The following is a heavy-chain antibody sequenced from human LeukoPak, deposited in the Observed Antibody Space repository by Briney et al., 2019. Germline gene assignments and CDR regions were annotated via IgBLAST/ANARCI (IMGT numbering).Heavy chain of an antibody. V-gene: IGHV3-64*01. D-gene: IGHD2-15*01. CDR1: GFTFSSYA. J-gene: IGHJ4*02. CDR3: ASEYCSGGSCYYDY. Sequence: GGSLRLSCAASGFTFSSYAMHWVRQAPGKGLEYVSAISSNGGSTYYANSVKGRFTISRDNSKNTLYLQMGSLRAEGMAVYYCASEYCSGGSCYYDYWGQGTLVTVSS. CDR2: ISSNGGST.